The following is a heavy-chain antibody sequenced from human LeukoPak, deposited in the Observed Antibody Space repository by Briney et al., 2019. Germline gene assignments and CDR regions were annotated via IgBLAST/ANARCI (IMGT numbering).Heavy chain of an antibody. V-gene: IGHV3-74*03. CDR1: GFTFNTYW. D-gene: IGHD3-22*01. CDR3: ARDSDWLLFDY. Sequence: GGSLRLSCAASGFTFNTYWMHSVRQAPGKGLVWVARVNREGTTTAYADSVKGRFIISRDNSKNTLYLQMNNLRAEDTAVYYCARDSDWLLFDYWGQGTPVTVPS. J-gene: IGHJ4*02. CDR2: VNREGTTT.